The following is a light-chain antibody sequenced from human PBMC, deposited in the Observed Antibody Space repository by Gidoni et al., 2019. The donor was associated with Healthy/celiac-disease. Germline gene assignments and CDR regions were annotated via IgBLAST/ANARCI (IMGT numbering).Light chain of an antibody. CDR1: SSDVGGYNY. J-gene: IGLJ2*01. CDR2: DVS. V-gene: IGLV2-14*01. CDR3: SSYTSSSTPVV. Sequence: SALTQPASVPGSPGQSITISCTGTSSDVGGYNYVSWYQQHPGKAPKLMIYDVSNRPSGVSNRFSGSKSGNTASLTISGLQAEDEADYYCSSYTSSSTPVVFGGGTKLTVL.